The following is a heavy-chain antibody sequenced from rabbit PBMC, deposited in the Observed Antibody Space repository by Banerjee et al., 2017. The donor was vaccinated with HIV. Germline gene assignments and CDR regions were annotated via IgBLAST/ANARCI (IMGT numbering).Heavy chain of an antibody. D-gene: IGHD1-1*01. V-gene: IGHV1S40*01. CDR1: GFSFSSSYY. J-gene: IGHJ4*01. CDR3: AREGASSSGYEPLWDL. CDR2: IHAGSSGST. Sequence: QSLEESGGDLVKPGASLTLTCTASGFSFSSSYYMCWVRQAPGKGLEWIGCIHAGSSGSTWYASWAKGRFTISKTSSTTVTLQMTSLTDADTGTYFCAREGASSSGYEPLWDLWGPGTLVTVS.